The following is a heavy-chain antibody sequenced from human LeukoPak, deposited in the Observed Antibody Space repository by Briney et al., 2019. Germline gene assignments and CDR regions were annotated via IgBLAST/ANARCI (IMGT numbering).Heavy chain of an antibody. V-gene: IGHV4-39*07. CDR2: IYYNVNT. D-gene: IGHD3-22*01. CDR3: ARVFTDYYDSSGYSIYYYYYYMDV. Sequence: PSETLSLTCSVSGVSISTAAYYWGWIRQPPGKGREWIATIYYNVNTYYNPSLKSRVSISVDTSKNQFSLKLSSVTAADTAVYYCARVFTDYYDSSGYSIYYYYYYMDVWGKGTTVTVSS. CDR1: GVSISTAAYY. J-gene: IGHJ6*03.